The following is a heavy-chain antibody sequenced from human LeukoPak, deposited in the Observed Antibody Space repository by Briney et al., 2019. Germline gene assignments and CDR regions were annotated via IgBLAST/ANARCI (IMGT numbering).Heavy chain of an antibody. CDR2: ISGSGGST. CDR1: GFTFSSYG. V-gene: IGHV3-23*01. Sequence: GGSLRLSCAASGFTFSSYGMSWVRQAPGKGLEWVSAISGSGGSTYHADSVKGRFTISRDNSKNTLYLQMNNLRVEDTAVYYCARDRTAADPWGQGTLVTVSS. D-gene: IGHD6-13*01. J-gene: IGHJ5*02. CDR3: ARDRTAADP.